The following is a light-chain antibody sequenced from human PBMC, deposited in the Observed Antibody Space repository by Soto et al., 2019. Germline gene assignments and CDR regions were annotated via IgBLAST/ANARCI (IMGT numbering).Light chain of an antibody. CDR3: QQRSNWLT. Sequence: EMVLTQSPATLSLSPGERATLSCRATQSVSSYLAWYQQKPGQAPRLLIYDASNSATGIPARFSGSWSGTDFTLTISRLEPEDFAVYYCQQRSNWLTFGGGTKVEIK. CDR1: QSVSSY. J-gene: IGKJ4*01. V-gene: IGKV3-11*01. CDR2: DAS.